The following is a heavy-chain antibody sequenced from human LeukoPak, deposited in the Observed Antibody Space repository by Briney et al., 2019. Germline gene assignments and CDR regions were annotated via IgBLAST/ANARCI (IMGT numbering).Heavy chain of an antibody. V-gene: IGHV3-23*01. D-gene: IGHD3-16*01. Sequence: GGPLRLSCAASGFTFSSYAMSWVRQAPGKGLEWVSGISDSGGHTYYADSVKGRFTISRDNSKNTLYLQMSTLRAEDTALYYCANSPVYYSPRFWDQGTLVTVSS. J-gene: IGHJ4*02. CDR2: ISDSGGHT. CDR1: GFTFSSYA. CDR3: ANSPVYYSPRF.